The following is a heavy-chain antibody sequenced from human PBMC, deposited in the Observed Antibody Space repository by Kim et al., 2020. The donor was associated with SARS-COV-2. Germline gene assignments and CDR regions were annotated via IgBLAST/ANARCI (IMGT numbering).Heavy chain of an antibody. J-gene: IGHJ4*02. D-gene: IGHD2-2*01. V-gene: IGHV1-46*03. Sequence: ASVKVSCKASGYTFTSYYMHWVRQAPGQGLEWMGIINPSGGSTSYAQKFQGRVTMSRDTSTSTVYMELSSLRSEDTAVYYCARDPRDIVVVPAAMIRGLLLFDYWGQGTLVTVSS. CDR2: INPSGGST. CDR1: GYTFTSYY. CDR3: ARDPRDIVVVPAAMIRGLLLFDY.